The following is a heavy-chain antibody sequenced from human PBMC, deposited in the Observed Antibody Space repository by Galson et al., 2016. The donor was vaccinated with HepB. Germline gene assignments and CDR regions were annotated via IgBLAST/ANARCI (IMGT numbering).Heavy chain of an antibody. Sequence: SLRLSCAASGFTFSSYGMHWVRQAPGKGLEWVAVISYDGSNKYYADSVKGRFTISRDKSKNTLYLQMNSLRAEDTAVYYCATRYRYGYGNYYYYGMDVWGQGTTVTVSS. CDR1: GFTFSSYG. D-gene: IGHD5-18*01. CDR2: ISYDGSNK. J-gene: IGHJ6*02. CDR3: ATRYRYGYGNYYYYGMDV. V-gene: IGHV3-30*03.